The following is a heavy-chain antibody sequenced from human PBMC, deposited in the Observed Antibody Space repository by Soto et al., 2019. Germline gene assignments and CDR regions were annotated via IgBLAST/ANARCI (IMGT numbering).Heavy chain of an antibody. CDR1: GGSISTAGMY. V-gene: IGHV4-31*01. CDR3: ARSRGSSKPYYFDS. J-gene: IGHJ4*02. Sequence: QVQLQESGPGLVKPSQTLSLSCTVSGGSISTAGMYWSWIRQHPGRGLEWIGYVFYTGITYYNPSLKSLVSMSVDTSKNQFSLKLSSVTAADTSLYYCARSRGSSKPYYFDSWGQGTLVTVSS. CDR2: VFYTGIT. D-gene: IGHD1-26*01.